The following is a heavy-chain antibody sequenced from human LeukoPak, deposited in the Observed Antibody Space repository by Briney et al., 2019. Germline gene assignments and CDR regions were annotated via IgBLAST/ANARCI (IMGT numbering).Heavy chain of an antibody. CDR3: AKARLRAGDPIDY. D-gene: IGHD2-21*02. J-gene: IGHJ4*02. Sequence: PGRSLRLSCAASGFTFSSYGMHWVRQAPGKGLEWVAVISYDGSNKYYADSVKGRFTISRDNSKNTLYLQMNSLRAEDTAVYYYAKARLRAGDPIDYWGQGTLVTVSS. CDR2: ISYDGSNK. V-gene: IGHV3-30*18. CDR1: GFTFSSYG.